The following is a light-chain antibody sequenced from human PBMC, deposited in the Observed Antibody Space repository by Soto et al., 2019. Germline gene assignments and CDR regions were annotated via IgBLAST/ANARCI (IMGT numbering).Light chain of an antibody. V-gene: IGLV2-14*03. CDR1: SDDVGGYDF. CDR3: SSYTSTYSLV. J-gene: IGLJ1*01. Sequence: QSALTQPASVSGSSGQSIIISCTGTSDDVGGYDFVSWYQQRPGSVPQLIIYDVRYRPSGASPRFSGSKSGHTAYLTISGLQSDDEADYFCSSYTSTYSLVFGSGTKVTVL. CDR2: DVR.